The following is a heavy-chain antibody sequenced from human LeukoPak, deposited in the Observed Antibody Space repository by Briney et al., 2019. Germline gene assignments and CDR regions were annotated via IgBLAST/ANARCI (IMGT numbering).Heavy chain of an antibody. D-gene: IGHD3-9*01. CDR2: ISGSGGST. CDR1: GFTFSIYG. Sequence: GRSLRLSCAASGFTFSIYGMHWVRQAPGKGLEWVSAISGSGGSTYYADSVKGRFTISRDNSKNTLYLQMNSPRAEDTAVYYCAKDLEGYFDWLFDAFDIWGQGTMVTVSS. J-gene: IGHJ3*02. V-gene: IGHV3-23*01. CDR3: AKDLEGYFDWLFDAFDI.